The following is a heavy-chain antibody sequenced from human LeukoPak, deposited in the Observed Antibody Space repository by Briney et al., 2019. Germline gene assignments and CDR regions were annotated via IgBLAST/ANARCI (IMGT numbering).Heavy chain of an antibody. J-gene: IGHJ4*02. CDR3: ASGSGTWSPDY. CDR2: TSGSGGST. Sequence: GGSLRLSCAASGFTFINYAMSWVRQAPGKGLEWVSGTSGSGGSTYYADSVKGRFAISRDNSKNTLYLQMNTLRADDTAVYYCASGSGTWSPDYWGQGTLVTVSS. D-gene: IGHD3-10*01. V-gene: IGHV3-23*01. CDR1: GFTFINYA.